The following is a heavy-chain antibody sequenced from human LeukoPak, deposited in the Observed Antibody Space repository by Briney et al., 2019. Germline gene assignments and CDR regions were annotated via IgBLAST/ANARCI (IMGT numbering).Heavy chain of an antibody. CDR1: GFTFRSYW. Sequence: GGSLRLPCAASGFTFRSYWMHWVRQAPGKGLVWVSRIKSDGSKTSYADSVKGRFTISRDNTKNTLYLQMNSLRAEDTAVYYCARDPHGGSGSDPHDAFDIWGQGTMVTVSS. J-gene: IGHJ3*02. CDR2: IKSDGSKT. V-gene: IGHV3-74*01. CDR3: ARDPHGGSGSDPHDAFDI. D-gene: IGHD1-26*01.